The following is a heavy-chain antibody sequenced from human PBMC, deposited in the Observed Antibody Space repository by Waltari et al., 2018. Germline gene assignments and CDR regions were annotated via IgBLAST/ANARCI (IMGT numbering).Heavy chain of an antibody. CDR1: GESLSGHF. Sequence: QVQLQQWGAGLLKPSATLSLTCGVSGESLSGHFWSWIRQPPVKGLEWIGEINHGGASNYNPSLKSRVTISIDTSKSQFSLKLTSVTAADTAVYYCARGRFDFWTGYYSSNYFDPWGPGTLVTVSS. D-gene: IGHD3-3*01. J-gene: IGHJ5*02. V-gene: IGHV4-34*01. CDR3: ARGRFDFWTGYYSSNYFDP. CDR2: INHGGAS.